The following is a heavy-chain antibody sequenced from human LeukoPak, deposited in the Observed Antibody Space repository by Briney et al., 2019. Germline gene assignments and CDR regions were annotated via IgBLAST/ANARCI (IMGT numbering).Heavy chain of an antibody. Sequence: GGSPRLSCAASGFTFSSYAMHWVRQAPGKGLEWVAVISYDGSNKYYADSVKGRFTISRDISKNTLYLQMDSLRAEDTAAYYCARGKDHDFWNPFDHWGQGTLVTVSS. CDR1: GFTFSSYA. D-gene: IGHD3-3*01. CDR3: ARGKDHDFWNPFDH. CDR2: ISYDGSNK. J-gene: IGHJ4*02. V-gene: IGHV3-30-3*01.